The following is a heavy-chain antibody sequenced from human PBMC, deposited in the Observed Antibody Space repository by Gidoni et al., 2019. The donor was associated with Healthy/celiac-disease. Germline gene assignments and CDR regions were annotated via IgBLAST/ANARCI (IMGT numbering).Heavy chain of an antibody. D-gene: IGHD4-4*01. CDR3: ARSTRENDY. J-gene: IGHJ4*02. CDR2: IWYDGSKK. V-gene: IGHV3-33*01. Sequence: QVQLVESGGGVVQPGGSLRLSCAPSGFSLRSYGMHWVRQAPGKGLEWVAVIWYDGSKKFYADSVKGRFTISRDTSKNTLYLQRNSLRVEDTAVYYCARSTRENDYWGQGTLVTVSS. CDR1: GFSLRSYG.